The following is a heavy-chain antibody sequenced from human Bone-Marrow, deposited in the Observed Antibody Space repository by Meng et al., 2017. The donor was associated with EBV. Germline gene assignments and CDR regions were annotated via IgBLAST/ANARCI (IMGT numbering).Heavy chain of an antibody. J-gene: IGHJ4*02. Sequence: QRQLYEWCLGCVKPLTPLSLTCTVFGDSISSLNWWSWVRQSPGKGLEWSGEIYHSGSTNYNPSLKSRVTISVDEPKNQFSLKLTSVTAADTAVYYCAREGGFYSSSPDYWGPGTLVTVSS. V-gene: IGHV4-4*02. D-gene: IGHD6-6*01. CDR2: IYHSGST. CDR3: AREGGFYSSSPDY. CDR1: GDSISSLNW.